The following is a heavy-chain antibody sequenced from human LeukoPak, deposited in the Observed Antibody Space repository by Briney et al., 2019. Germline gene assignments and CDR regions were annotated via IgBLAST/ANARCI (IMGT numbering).Heavy chain of an antibody. D-gene: IGHD1-26*01. Sequence: SETLSLTCTVSGGSINSGDYYWGWIRQSPGKGLEWIVYIYYSGSTYYNPLLQSRVTISLDTSKNQFSLNLSSVTAADTAVYYYATNFRGGTVVLDHWGQGTLVTVSS. CDR1: GGSINSGDYY. V-gene: IGHV4-30-4*01. CDR2: IYYSGST. J-gene: IGHJ4*02. CDR3: ATNFRGGTVVLDH.